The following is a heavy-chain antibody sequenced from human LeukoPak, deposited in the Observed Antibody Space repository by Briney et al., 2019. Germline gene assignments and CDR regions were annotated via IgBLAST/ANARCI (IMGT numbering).Heavy chain of an antibody. J-gene: IGHJ6*03. Sequence: GGSLRLSCAASGFTFSSYWMSWVRQAPGKGLEWVANIKQDGSEKYYVDSVKGRFTISRDNAKNSLYLQMNSLRAEDTAVYYCAREKTYYYGSGSQYYYYYYMDVWGKGTTVTISS. D-gene: IGHD3-10*01. CDR3: AREKTYYYGSGSQYYYYYYMDV. CDR2: IKQDGSEK. V-gene: IGHV3-7*01. CDR1: GFTFSSYW.